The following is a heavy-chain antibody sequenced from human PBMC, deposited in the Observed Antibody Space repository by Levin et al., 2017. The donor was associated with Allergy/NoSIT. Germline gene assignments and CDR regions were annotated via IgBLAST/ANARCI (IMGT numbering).Heavy chain of an antibody. Sequence: GGSLRLSCAASGFTFSTYGMHWVRQAPGKGLEWVAFISFDGSNKYYADSVKGRFTISRDNSKNTLYLQMNSLRAEDTAVYYCAKDRTAGDYYGSGSYLVYWGQGTLVTVSS. J-gene: IGHJ4*02. CDR1: GFTFSTYG. D-gene: IGHD3-10*01. CDR2: ISFDGSNK. CDR3: AKDRTAGDYYGSGSYLVY. V-gene: IGHV3-30*18.